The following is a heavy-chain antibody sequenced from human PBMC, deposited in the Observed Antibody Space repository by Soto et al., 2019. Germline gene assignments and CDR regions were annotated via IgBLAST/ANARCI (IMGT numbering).Heavy chain of an antibody. J-gene: IGHJ6*02. CDR1: GDSVSINSAA. D-gene: IGHD3-9*01. Sequence: SQTLSLTCAISGDSVSINSAAWNWIRQSPSRGLEWLGRTYYRSKWYNDYAVSVKSRITINPDTSKNQFSLQLNSVTPEDTAVYYCARDRLGYDILAGPRRGMDVWGQGTTVTVSS. CDR3: ARDRLGYDILAGPRRGMDV. CDR2: TYYRSKWYN. V-gene: IGHV6-1*01.